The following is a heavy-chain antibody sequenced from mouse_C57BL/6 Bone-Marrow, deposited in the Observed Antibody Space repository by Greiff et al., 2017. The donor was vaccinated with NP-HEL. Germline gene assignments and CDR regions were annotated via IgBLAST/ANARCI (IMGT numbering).Heavy chain of an antibody. D-gene: IGHD2-14*01. CDR3: ARGYRKAWFAY. Sequence: EVKLVESGGDLVKPGGSLKLSCAASGFTFSSYGMSWVRQTPDKRLEWVATISSGGSYTYYPDSVKGRFTISRDNAKNTLYRQMSSLKSEDTAMYYCARGYRKAWFAYWGQGTLVTVSA. J-gene: IGHJ3*01. V-gene: IGHV5-6*01. CDR1: GFTFSSYG. CDR2: ISSGGSYT.